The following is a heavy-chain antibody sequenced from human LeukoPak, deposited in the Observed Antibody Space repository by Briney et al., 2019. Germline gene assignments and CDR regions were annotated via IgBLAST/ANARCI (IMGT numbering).Heavy chain of an antibody. V-gene: IGHV3-30-3*01. CDR1: GFTFSSYP. J-gene: IGHJ4*02. CDR2: ISYYENNK. CDR3: ARDGYDILTGYYAYHFDS. Sequence: GGSLRLSCAATGFTFSSYPMHWVRQGPGKGLEWAAVISYYENNKYYTDSVKGRFTISRDNSKNTVYLQMNSLRVEDTAVYYCARDGYDILTGYYAYHFDSWGQGTLVTVFS. D-gene: IGHD3-9*01.